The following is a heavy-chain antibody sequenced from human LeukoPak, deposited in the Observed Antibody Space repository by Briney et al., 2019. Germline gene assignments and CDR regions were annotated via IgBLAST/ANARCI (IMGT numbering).Heavy chain of an antibody. D-gene: IGHD3-22*01. Sequence: PSETLSLTCTVSGGSISSYYWSWIRQPPGKGLEWIGYIYYSGSTNYNPSLKSRVTISVDTSKNQFSLKLSSVTAADTAVYYCARAGDYYDSSGYPGNFQHWGQGTLVTVSS. V-gene: IGHV4-59*01. CDR3: ARAGDYYDSSGYPGNFQH. CDR2: IYYSGST. J-gene: IGHJ1*01. CDR1: GGSISSYY.